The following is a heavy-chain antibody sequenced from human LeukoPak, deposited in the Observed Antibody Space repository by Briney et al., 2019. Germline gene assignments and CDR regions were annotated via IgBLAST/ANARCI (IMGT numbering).Heavy chain of an antibody. J-gene: IGHJ3*02. CDR1: GGSISSGVYY. D-gene: IGHD3-10*01. CDR2: IYYSGRT. CDR3: ARGVKGLRGAFDI. V-gene: IGHV4-31*03. Sequence: SQTLSLTCPVSGGSISSGVYYWSWIRQHPGKGLEWIVYIYYSGRTYSNPSLKSRLTMSADISKNQFSLKLSSVTAADTAVYYCARGVKGLRGAFDIWGQGTMVTVSS.